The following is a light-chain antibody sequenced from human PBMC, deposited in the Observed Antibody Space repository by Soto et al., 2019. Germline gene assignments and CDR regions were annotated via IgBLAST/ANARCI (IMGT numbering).Light chain of an antibody. CDR1: QSVSNY. Sequence: EIVLTQSPGTLSLSPGERATLSCRASQSVSNYLVWYQQKSGQVPRLLIYGASSRATGISDRFSGSGFGTDFTLTISRLEPEDFAVYYCQQFGGSPQTFGQGTKVDIK. V-gene: IGKV3-20*01. CDR2: GAS. J-gene: IGKJ1*01. CDR3: QQFGGSPQT.